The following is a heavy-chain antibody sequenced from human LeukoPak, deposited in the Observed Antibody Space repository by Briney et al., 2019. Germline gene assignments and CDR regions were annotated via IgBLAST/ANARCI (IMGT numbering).Heavy chain of an antibody. Sequence: AGGSLRLSCAASGFTFDDYAMSWVRQAPGKGLEWVSAISGSGGSTYYADSAKGRFTISRDNSKNTLYLQMNSLRAEDTAVYYCAKDLGYYYDSSGYSLFDYWGQGTLVTVSS. J-gene: IGHJ4*02. CDR3: AKDLGYYYDSSGYSLFDY. V-gene: IGHV3-23*01. CDR2: ISGSGGST. CDR1: GFTFDDYA. D-gene: IGHD3-22*01.